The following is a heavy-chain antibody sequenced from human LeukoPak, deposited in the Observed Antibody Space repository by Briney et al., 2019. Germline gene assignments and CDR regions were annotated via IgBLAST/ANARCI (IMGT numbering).Heavy chain of an antibody. V-gene: IGHV3-9*01. J-gene: IGHJ4*02. CDR2: ISWNSGSI. Sequence: GRSLRLSCAASGFTFDDYAMHWVRQAPGKGLEWVSGISWNSGSIGYADSVKGRFTISRDNAKNSLYLQMNSRRAEDTALYYCAKGGYYDSSGLIDYWGQGTLVTVSS. CDR1: GFTFDDYA. CDR3: AKGGYYDSSGLIDY. D-gene: IGHD3-22*01.